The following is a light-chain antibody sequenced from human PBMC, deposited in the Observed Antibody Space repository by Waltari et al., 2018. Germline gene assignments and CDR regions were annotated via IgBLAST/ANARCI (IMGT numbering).Light chain of an antibody. Sequence: DIVMTQSPDSLAVSLGERATTTCKPSQTVLYSSNNKNYLAWYQQKPGQPPKLLIYWTSTRESGVPDRFSGSGSGTDFTLTISSLQAEDVAVYYCQQYYSTPPMYTFGQGTKLEIK. CDR2: WTS. CDR3: QQYYSTPPMYT. V-gene: IGKV4-1*01. J-gene: IGKJ2*01. CDR1: QTVLYSSNNKNY.